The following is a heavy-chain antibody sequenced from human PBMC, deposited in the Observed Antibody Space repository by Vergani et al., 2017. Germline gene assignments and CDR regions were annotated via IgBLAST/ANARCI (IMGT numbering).Heavy chain of an antibody. J-gene: IGHJ4*02. CDR3: ASHDLNYYFDY. V-gene: IGHV1-69*04. Sequence: QVQLVQSGAEVKKPGASVKVSCKASGGTFSSYAISWVRQAPGQGLEWMGRIIPILGIANYAQKFQGRVTITADESTSTAYMELSSLRSEDTAVYYCASHDLNYYFDYWGQGTLVTVSS. CDR1: GGTFSSYA. CDR2: IIPILGIA. D-gene: IGHD1-1*01.